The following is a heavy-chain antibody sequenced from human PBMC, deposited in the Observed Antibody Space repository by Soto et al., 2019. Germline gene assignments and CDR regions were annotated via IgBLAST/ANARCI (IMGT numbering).Heavy chain of an antibody. CDR3: IRGGSPYYYDY. Sequence: EVQLVESGGGLVQPGGSLKLSCAASGFIFSGSAVHWVRQASGKGLEWVGRILSKAGKYATAYPASMKGRFTISRDDSKNTAFLQMNSLKTEDTAGYYCIRGGSPYYYDYWGQGTLVAVSS. V-gene: IGHV3-73*01. J-gene: IGHJ4*02. CDR1: GFIFSGSA. CDR2: ILSKAGKYAT.